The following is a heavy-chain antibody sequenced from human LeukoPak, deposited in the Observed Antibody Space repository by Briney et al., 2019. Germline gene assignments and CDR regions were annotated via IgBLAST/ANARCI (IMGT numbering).Heavy chain of an antibody. CDR3: AREFRTTTWSYDAFDL. CDR1: GYTFTDYY. Sequence: ASVTVSCKASGYTFTDYYIHWVRQAPGQGLEWVGWINPTSGGTNYAQKFQDRVTMTRDTSNNTSYMELSRLRSDDTAVYYCAREFRTTTWSYDAFDLWGQGTMVTLSS. D-gene: IGHD1/OR15-1a*01. V-gene: IGHV1-2*02. CDR2: INPTSGGT. J-gene: IGHJ3*01.